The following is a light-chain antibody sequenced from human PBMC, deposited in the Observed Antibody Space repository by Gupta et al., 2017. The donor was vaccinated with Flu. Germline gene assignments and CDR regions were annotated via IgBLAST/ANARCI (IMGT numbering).Light chain of an antibody. J-gene: IGLJ2*01. CDR2: GHS. Sequence: QSVLTQPPSVSGAPGQRVTISCTGSSSNIGAGYDVHWYQQLPGTAPKLLIYGHSNRPSGVPDRFSGSQSGTSASLAITGLQAEDEADYYCQSYDSSLIALVFGGGTKLTVL. V-gene: IGLV1-40*01. CDR3: QSYDSSLIALV. CDR1: SSNIGAGYD.